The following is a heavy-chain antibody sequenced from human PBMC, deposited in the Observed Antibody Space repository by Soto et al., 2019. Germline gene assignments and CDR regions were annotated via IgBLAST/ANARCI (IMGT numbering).Heavy chain of an antibody. J-gene: IGHJ4*02. V-gene: IGHV1-69*01. Sequence: QAPGKGLEWMGGIIPIFGTANYAQKFQGRVTITADESTSTAYMELSSLRSDDTAVYYCAREYYYGSGPWYWGQGTLVT. D-gene: IGHD3-10*01. CDR2: IIPIFGTA. CDR3: AREYYYGSGPWY.